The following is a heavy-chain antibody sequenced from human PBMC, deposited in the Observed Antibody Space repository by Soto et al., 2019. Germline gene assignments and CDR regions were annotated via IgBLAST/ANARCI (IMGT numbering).Heavy chain of an antibody. CDR1: GFTVSSNY. CDR3: ARAYYHDSSGYYQYYFDY. V-gene: IGHV3-53*01. Sequence: GGSLRLSCAASGFTVSSNYMSWVRQAPGKGLEWVSVIYSGGSTYYADSVKGRFTISRDNSKNTLYLQMNSLRAEDTAVYYCARAYYHDSSGYYQYYFDYWGQGTLVTVSS. D-gene: IGHD3-22*01. J-gene: IGHJ4*02. CDR2: IYSGGST.